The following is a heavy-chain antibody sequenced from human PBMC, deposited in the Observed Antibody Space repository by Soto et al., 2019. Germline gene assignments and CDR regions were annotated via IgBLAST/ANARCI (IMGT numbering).Heavy chain of an antibody. D-gene: IGHD2-15*01. Sequence: ERQLLESGGGLVQPGGSRRLSCVASGFTFSSFAMGWVRQSPGTGLEWVAGVDGSGYDTSFAASVNGRFTISRDNSENTLFLHMTNLRAEDTARYYSAKEIMAAAYATTSAFDLWGPGTVVSVS. CDR3: AKEIMAAAYATTSAFDL. V-gene: IGHV3-23*01. CDR2: VDGSGYDT. CDR1: GFTFSSFA. J-gene: IGHJ4*02.